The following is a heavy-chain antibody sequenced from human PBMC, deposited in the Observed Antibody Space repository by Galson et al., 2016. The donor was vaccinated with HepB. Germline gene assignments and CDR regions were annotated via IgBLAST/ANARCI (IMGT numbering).Heavy chain of an antibody. Sequence: SETLSLTCTVNGASIGTSVFYWSWIRQAPGTGLEWIASVYYTGSSYFNPSLRNRVTISVDTSKSQFSLKTRSLSAADTALYFCARRGPPIQQGYFDAWGHGILVTVSS. CDR1: GASIGTSVFY. CDR3: ARRGPPIQQGYFDA. J-gene: IGHJ5*01. CDR2: VYYTGSS. V-gene: IGHV4-39*01. D-gene: IGHD1-1*01.